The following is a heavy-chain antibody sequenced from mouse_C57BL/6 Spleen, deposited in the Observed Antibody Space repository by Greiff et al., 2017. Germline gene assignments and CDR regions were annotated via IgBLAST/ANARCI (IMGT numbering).Heavy chain of an antibody. CDR1: GYAFSSSW. J-gene: IGHJ4*01. V-gene: IGHV1-82*01. CDR3: ARYGSSYYYYAMDY. Sequence: QVQLQQSGPELVKPGASVKISCKASGYAFSSSWMNWVKQRPGKGLEWIGRIYPGDGDTNYNGKFKGKATLTADKSSSTAYMQLSSLTSEDSAVYFCARYGSSYYYYAMDYWGQGTSVTVSS. D-gene: IGHD1-1*01. CDR2: IYPGDGDT.